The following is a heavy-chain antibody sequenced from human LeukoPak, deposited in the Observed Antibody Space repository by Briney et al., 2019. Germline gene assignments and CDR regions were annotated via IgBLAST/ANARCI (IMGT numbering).Heavy chain of an antibody. D-gene: IGHD3-22*01. CDR1: GFTFSSYA. J-gene: IGHJ4*02. CDR2: ISYDGSNK. V-gene: IGHV3-30-3*01. Sequence: GGSLRLSCAASGFTFSSYAMHWVRQAPGKGLEWVAVISYDGSNKYYADSVKGRFTISRDNSKNTLYLQMNSLRAEDTAVYYCAYTYYYDSSGYYYDDYWGQGTLVTVSS. CDR3: AYTYYYDSSGYYYDDY.